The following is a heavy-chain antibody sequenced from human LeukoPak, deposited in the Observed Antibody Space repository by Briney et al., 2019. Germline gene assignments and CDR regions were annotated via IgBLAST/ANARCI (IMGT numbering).Heavy chain of an antibody. Sequence: PGRSLRLSCAASGFTFSSYGMHWARQAPGKGLGWVAVISNDGSNKYYADSVKGRFTISRDNSKNTLYLQMNSLRAEDTAVYYCAKDYYSSTWYRLGRFDSWGQGTLVTVSS. D-gene: IGHD6-13*01. V-gene: IGHV3-30*18. J-gene: IGHJ4*02. CDR2: ISNDGSNK. CDR3: AKDYYSSTWYRLGRFDS. CDR1: GFTFSSYG.